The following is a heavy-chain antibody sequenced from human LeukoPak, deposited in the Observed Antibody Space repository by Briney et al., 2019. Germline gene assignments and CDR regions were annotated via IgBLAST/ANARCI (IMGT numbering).Heavy chain of an antibody. CDR2: ISYDGSNK. CDR1: GFTFSSYG. CDR3: AKDAHSGSYHEWFDP. D-gene: IGHD1-26*01. Sequence: GGSLRLSCAASGFTFSSYGMHWVRQAPGKGLEWVAVISYDGSNKYYADSVKGRFTISRDNSKNTLYLQMNSLRAEDTAVYYCAKDAHSGSYHEWFDPWGRGTLVTVSS. J-gene: IGHJ5*02. V-gene: IGHV3-30*18.